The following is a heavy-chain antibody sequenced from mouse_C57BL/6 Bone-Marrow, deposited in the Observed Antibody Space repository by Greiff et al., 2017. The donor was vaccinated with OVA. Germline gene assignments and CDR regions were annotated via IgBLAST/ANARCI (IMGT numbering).Heavy chain of an antibody. J-gene: IGHJ2*01. V-gene: IGHV1-69*01. CDR3: ARSITTVVGY. CDR1: GYTFTSYW. Sequence: QVQLQQPGAELVMPGASVKLSCKASGYTFTSYWMHWVKQRPGHGLEWIGEIVPCDSYTNYNQKFKGKSTLTVDKSSSTAYMQSSSLTTEDSAVYYCARSITTVVGYWGQGTTLTVSA. CDR2: IVPCDSYT. D-gene: IGHD1-1*01.